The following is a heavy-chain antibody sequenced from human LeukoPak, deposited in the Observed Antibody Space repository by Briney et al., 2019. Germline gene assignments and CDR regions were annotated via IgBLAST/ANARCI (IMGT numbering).Heavy chain of an antibody. Sequence: GGSLRLSCAASGFTFSSYSMNWVRQAPGKGLEWVSSISSSSSYIYYADSVKGRFTIPRDNAKNSLYLQMNSLRAEDTAVYYCAKDTAMVRPYYFDYWGQGTLVTVSS. CDR1: GFTFSSYS. D-gene: IGHD5-18*01. CDR3: AKDTAMVRPYYFDY. CDR2: ISSSSSYI. J-gene: IGHJ4*02. V-gene: IGHV3-21*01.